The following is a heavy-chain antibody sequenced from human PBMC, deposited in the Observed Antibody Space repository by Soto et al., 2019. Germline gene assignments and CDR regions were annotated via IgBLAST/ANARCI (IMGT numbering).Heavy chain of an antibody. J-gene: IGHJ3*02. CDR1: GFIFSSYA. D-gene: IGHD6-19*01. Sequence: PGGSLRLSCAASGFIFSSYAMSWVRQAPGKGLEWVSAISGSGTTAYYADSVKGRFTFSRDNSKSTMYLQISSLRAEDTAVYYCAKTTDGWFSAFEIWGQGIMVTVS. V-gene: IGHV3-23*01. CDR3: AKTTDGWFSAFEI. CDR2: ISGSGTTA.